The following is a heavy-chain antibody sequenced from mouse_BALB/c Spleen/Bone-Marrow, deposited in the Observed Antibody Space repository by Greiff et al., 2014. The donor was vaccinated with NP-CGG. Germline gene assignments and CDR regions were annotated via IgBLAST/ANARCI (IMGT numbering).Heavy chain of an antibody. CDR2: ISDGGSYT. J-gene: IGHJ4*01. CDR3: ARSGEKYGVMDY. D-gene: IGHD1-1*02. CDR1: GFIFSDYY. V-gene: IGHV5-4*02. Sequence: EVQVVESGGGLVKPGGSLKLSCTASGFIFSDYYMYWVRQTPEKRLEWVAAISDGGSYTYYPDSVKGRFTISRDNAKNNLYLQMSSLKSEDTAMYYCARSGEKYGVMDYWGQGTSVTVSS.